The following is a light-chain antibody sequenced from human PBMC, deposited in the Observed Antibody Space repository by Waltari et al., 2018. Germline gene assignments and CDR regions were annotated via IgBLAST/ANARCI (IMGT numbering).Light chain of an antibody. Sequence: QSALTQPTSVSGSPGQSITISCTGTSSDVGGYNYVAWYQQSPGKAPKLILFDVSRWPSGFSNRFSGSKSGNTASLTISGLQAEDEADYYCSSYTTTSAIIFGGGTTLTVL. CDR1: SSDVGGYNY. CDR2: DVS. CDR3: SSYTTTSAII. J-gene: IGLJ2*01. V-gene: IGLV2-14*03.